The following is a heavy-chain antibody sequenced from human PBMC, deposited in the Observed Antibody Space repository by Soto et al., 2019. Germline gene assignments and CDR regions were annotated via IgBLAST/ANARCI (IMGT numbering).Heavy chain of an antibody. J-gene: IGHJ3*02. CDR2: IIPIFGTA. CDR3: ASPYYYDSSGYSPGDAFDI. V-gene: IGHV1-69*01. Sequence: GLEWMGGIIPIFGTANYAQKFQGRVTITADESTSTAYMELSSLRSEDTAVYYCASPYYYDSSGYSPGDAFDIWGQGTMVTVTS. D-gene: IGHD3-22*01.